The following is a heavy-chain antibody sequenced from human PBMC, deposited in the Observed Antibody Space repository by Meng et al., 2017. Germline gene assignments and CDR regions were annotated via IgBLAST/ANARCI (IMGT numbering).Heavy chain of an antibody. CDR3: ARPCHYYDSSGYYYGY. J-gene: IGHJ4*02. V-gene: IGHV3-33*01. Sequence: GESLKISCAASGFTFSSYGMHWVRQAPGKGLEWVAVIWYDGSNKYYADSVKGRFTISRDNAKNSLYLQMNSLRAEDTAVYYCARPCHYYDSSGYYYGYWGQGTLVTVSS. D-gene: IGHD3-22*01. CDR1: GFTFSSYG. CDR2: IWYDGSNK.